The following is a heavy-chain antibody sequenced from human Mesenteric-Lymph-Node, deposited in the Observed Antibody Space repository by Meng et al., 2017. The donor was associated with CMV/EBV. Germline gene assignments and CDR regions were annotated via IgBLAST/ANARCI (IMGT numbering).Heavy chain of an antibody. CDR2: IRYDGSNE. Sequence: LSLTCAASGFTFSSYGMHWVRQAPGKGLDWVAFIRYDGSNEYYADSVKGRFTISRDNSKNTLYLQMNSLRAEDTAVYYCAKRFVVPGAIPDYYGMDVWGQGTTVTVSS. V-gene: IGHV3-30*02. D-gene: IGHD2-2*01. CDR1: GFTFSSYG. J-gene: IGHJ6*02. CDR3: AKRFVVPGAIPDYYGMDV.